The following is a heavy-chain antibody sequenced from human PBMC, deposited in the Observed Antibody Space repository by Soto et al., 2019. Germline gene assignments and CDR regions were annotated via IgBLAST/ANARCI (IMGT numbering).Heavy chain of an antibody. D-gene: IGHD2-21*02. V-gene: IGHV1-46*01. Sequence: QVQLVQSGAEVKKPGASVRVSCQASGYTFSNYYMHWVRQAPGQGLEWMGIINPSGGSTFYAQRFPGRITMTRDTSTSTVYMELSSLMSEDTAVYYCAQTFPATRGDSLDSWGQGTLVTVSS. J-gene: IGHJ4*02. CDR3: AQTFPATRGDSLDS. CDR1: GYTFSNYY. CDR2: INPSGGST.